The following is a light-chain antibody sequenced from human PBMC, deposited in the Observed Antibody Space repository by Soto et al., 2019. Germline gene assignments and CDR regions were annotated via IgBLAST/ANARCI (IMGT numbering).Light chain of an antibody. J-gene: IGKJ2*01. CDR1: QRLLHSNGNTF. Sequence: EIVMTQSPPSLTVTPGEPASNSCRSSQRLLHSNGNTFLDWYLQKPGQSPQLLIYLGSNRASGVPDRVSGSEAGTDFTLKISRVEAEDVGVYYCMQALQTPYTFGQGTKLEIK. CDR2: LGS. CDR3: MQALQTPYT. V-gene: IGKV2-28*01.